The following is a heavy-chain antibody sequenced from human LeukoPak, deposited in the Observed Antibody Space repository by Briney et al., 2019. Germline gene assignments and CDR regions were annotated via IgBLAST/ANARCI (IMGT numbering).Heavy chain of an antibody. CDR3: AKVGSSSSFG. J-gene: IGHJ4*02. Sequence: GGSLTLSCAASLFTFSSYGMHWVRQPPGKGLAWVAVISYDGSNKYYADSVKGRFTISRDNSKNTLYLQMNSLRAEDTAVYYCAKVGSSSSFGWGQGTLVTVSS. V-gene: IGHV3-30*18. CDR1: LFTFSSYG. D-gene: IGHD6-6*01. CDR2: ISYDGSNK.